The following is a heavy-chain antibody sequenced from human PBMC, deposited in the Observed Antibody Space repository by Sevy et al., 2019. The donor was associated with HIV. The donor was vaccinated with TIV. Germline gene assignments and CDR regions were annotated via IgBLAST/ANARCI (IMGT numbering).Heavy chain of an antibody. J-gene: IGHJ3*01. Sequence: GGSLRLSCAASGFIFRSYEMSWVRQAPGKGLQWISYIGSSGSNVYHADSVKGRFTISRDNAQNSLYLQMNSLRVEDTAVYYCNRITLQGEDAFDLWGQWTMVTVS. D-gene: IGHD3-10*01. CDR3: NRITLQGEDAFDL. CDR1: GFIFRSYE. V-gene: IGHV3-48*03. CDR2: IGSSGSNV.